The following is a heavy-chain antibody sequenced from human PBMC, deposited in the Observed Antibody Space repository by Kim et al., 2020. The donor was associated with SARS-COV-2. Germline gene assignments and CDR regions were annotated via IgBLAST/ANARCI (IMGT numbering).Heavy chain of an antibody. J-gene: IGHJ3*02. V-gene: IGHV4-59*01. CDR3: ARDQEIAVPGWGAFDI. Sequence: SLKSRVTISVDTSNTQFSLKLSSVTAADTAVYYCARDQEIAVPGWGAFDIWGQGTMVTVSS. D-gene: IGHD6-19*01.